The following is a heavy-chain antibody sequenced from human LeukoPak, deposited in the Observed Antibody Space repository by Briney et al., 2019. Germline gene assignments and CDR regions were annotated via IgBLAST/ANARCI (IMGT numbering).Heavy chain of an antibody. CDR3: AGGQSRFGVDYYYYGMDV. CDR2: IGTAGDT. Sequence: GGSLRLSCAASGFTFSSYDMHWVRQATGKGLEWVSAIGTAGDTYYPGSVKGRFTISRENAKNSLYLQMNSLRAGDTAVYYCAGGQSRFGVDYYYYGMDVWGQGTTVTVSS. J-gene: IGHJ6*02. CDR1: GFTFSSYD. V-gene: IGHV3-13*01. D-gene: IGHD3-3*01.